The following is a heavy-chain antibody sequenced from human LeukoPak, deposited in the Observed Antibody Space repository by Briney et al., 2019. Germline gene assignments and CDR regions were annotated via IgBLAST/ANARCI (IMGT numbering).Heavy chain of an antibody. J-gene: IGHJ4*02. CDR1: GFTFSSYG. Sequence: HPGRSLRLSCAASGFTFSSYGMHWVRQAPGKGLEWVAFIRYDGSNKYYADSVKGRFTISRDNSKNTLYLQMNSLRAEDTAVYYCATLIAVVHQADHDYWGQGTLVTVSS. CDR3: ATLIAVVHQADHDY. D-gene: IGHD6-19*01. CDR2: IRYDGSNK. V-gene: IGHV3-30*02.